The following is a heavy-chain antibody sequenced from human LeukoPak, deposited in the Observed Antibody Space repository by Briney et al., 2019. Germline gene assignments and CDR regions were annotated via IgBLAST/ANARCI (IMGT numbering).Heavy chain of an antibody. CDR3: ARGGFYYDFWSGYYTSHGWFDP. J-gene: IGHJ5*02. D-gene: IGHD3-3*01. V-gene: IGHV4-34*01. Sequence: SETMSLTCAVYGGSFSGYYWSWIRQPPGKGLEWIGEINHSGSTNYNPSLKSRVTISVDTSKNQFSLKLSSVTAADTAVYYCARGGFYYDFWSGYYTSHGWFDPWGQGTLVTVSS. CDR2: INHSGST. CDR1: GGSFSGYY.